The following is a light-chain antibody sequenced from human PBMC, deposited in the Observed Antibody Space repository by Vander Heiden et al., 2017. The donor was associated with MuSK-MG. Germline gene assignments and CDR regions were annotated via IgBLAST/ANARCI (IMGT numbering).Light chain of an antibody. V-gene: IGLV2-14*01. CDR3: SSYTTSSTEV. CDR2: DVS. Sequence: QSALTQPASVSGSPGQSITISCTGTSSDVGGYNYVSWYQQHPGNAPKLMIYDVSNRPSGVSNRFSGSKSGNTASLTISGRQAEDEADCYCSSYTTSSTEVFGTGTKVTVL. CDR1: SSDVGGYNY. J-gene: IGLJ1*01.